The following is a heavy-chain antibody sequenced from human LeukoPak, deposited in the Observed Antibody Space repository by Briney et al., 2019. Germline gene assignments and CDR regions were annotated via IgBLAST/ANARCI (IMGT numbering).Heavy chain of an antibody. CDR1: GGAFSSYA. D-gene: IGHD1-1*01. Sequence: SVKVSCKASGGAFSSYAISWVRQAPGQGLEWMGGIIPIFGTANYAQKFQGRVTITTDESTSTAYMELSSLRSEGTAVYYCASSHPQRRFYFDYWGQGTLVTVSS. J-gene: IGHJ4*02. CDR3: ASSHPQRRFYFDY. V-gene: IGHV1-69*05. CDR2: IIPIFGTA.